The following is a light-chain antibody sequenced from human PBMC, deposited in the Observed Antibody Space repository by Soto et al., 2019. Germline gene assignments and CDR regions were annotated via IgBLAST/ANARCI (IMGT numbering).Light chain of an antibody. CDR1: QSLLHTNGYNY. CDR3: MQGTHWPPT. CDR2: LGS. V-gene: IGKV2-28*01. Sequence: DIVMTQSPLSLPVTPGEPASISCRSSQSLLHTNGYNYLDWYLQKPGQSPQALIYLGSNRSSGVPDRFSGSGSGTDFTLKISRVEAEDLVVYYCMQGTHWPPTFGQGTKVEIK. J-gene: IGKJ1*01.